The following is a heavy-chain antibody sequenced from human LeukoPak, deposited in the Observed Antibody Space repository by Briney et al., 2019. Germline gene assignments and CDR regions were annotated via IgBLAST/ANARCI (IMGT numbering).Heavy chain of an antibody. V-gene: IGHV4-39*07. CDR1: GGSISSNSYY. Sequence: SETLSLTCAVSGGSISSNSYYWGWIRQPPGKGLEWIGSIYYSGSTYYNPSLKSRVTISVDTSKNQFSLKLSSVTAADTAVYYCAREGYYRWFDPWGQGTLVTVSS. CDR2: IYYSGST. J-gene: IGHJ5*02. D-gene: IGHD3-3*01. CDR3: AREGYYRWFDP.